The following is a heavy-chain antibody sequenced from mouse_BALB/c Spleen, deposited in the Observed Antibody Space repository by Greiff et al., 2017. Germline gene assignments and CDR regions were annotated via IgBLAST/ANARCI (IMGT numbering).Heavy chain of an antibody. CDR1: GDSITSGY. V-gene: IGHV3-8*02. Sequence: EVQLQESGPSLVKPSQTLSLTCSVTGDSITSGYWNWIRKFPGNKLEYMGYISYSGSTYYNPSLKSRISITRDTSKNQYYLQLNSVTTEDTATYYCARYDDYYGSSPYYFDYWGQGTTLTVSS. D-gene: IGHD1-1*01. CDR2: ISYSGST. CDR3: ARYDDYYGSSPYYFDY. J-gene: IGHJ2*01.